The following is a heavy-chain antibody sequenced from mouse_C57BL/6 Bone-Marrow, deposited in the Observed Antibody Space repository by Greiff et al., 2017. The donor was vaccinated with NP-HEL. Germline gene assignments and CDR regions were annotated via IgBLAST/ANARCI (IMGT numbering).Heavy chain of an antibody. CDR1: GYAFTNYL. Sequence: VQLQQSGAELVRPGTSVKVSCKASGYAFTNYLIEWVKQRPGQGLEWIGVINPGSGGTNYNEKFKGKATLTADKSSSTAYMQRSSLTSEDSAVYFCARGGTTGVSYWYFDVWGTGTTVTVSS. CDR3: ARGGTTGVSYWYFDV. D-gene: IGHD1-1*01. CDR2: INPGSGGT. J-gene: IGHJ1*03. V-gene: IGHV1-54*01.